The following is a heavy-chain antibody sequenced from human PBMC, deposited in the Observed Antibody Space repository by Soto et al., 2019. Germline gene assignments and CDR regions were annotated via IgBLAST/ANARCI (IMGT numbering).Heavy chain of an antibody. Sequence: PSETLSLTCTVSGGSISSSSYYWGWIRQPPGKGLEWIGSIYYSGSTYYNPSLKSRVTISVDTSKNQFSLKLSSVTAADTAVYYCAREGYGSGFGGNWFDPWGQGTLVTVSS. V-gene: IGHV4-39*07. D-gene: IGHD3-10*01. CDR1: GGSISSSSYY. CDR2: IYYSGST. CDR3: AREGYGSGFGGNWFDP. J-gene: IGHJ5*02.